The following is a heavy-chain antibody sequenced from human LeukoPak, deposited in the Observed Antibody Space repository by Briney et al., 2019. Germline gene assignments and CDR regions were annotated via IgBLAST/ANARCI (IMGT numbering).Heavy chain of an antibody. V-gene: IGHV3-20*04. CDR1: GFTFDDYG. CDR3: ARDPGYYGSGKEDY. J-gene: IGHJ4*02. D-gene: IGHD3-10*01. Sequence: RGSLRLSCAASGFTFDDYGMSWVRQAPGKGLEWVSGINWNGGSTGYADSVKGRFTISRDNAKNSLYLQMNSLRAEDTALYYCARDPGYYGSGKEDYWGQGTLVTVSS. CDR2: INWNGGST.